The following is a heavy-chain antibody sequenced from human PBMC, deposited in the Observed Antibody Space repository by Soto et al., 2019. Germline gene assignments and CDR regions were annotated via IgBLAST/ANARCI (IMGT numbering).Heavy chain of an antibody. Sequence: EVQMLESGGGLVQPGGSLRLSCAASGFTFSNYAMNWVRQAQGKGLERVSTISSSSGSTYYADSVKGRFTISRDNPKNFLYLQMNSLRGDDTAVYYCVKVGSERYSGQHSDYWGQGTLVTISS. CDR2: ISSSSGST. D-gene: IGHD5-12*01. CDR3: VKVGSERYSGQHSDY. CDR1: GFTFSNYA. V-gene: IGHV3-23*01. J-gene: IGHJ4*02.